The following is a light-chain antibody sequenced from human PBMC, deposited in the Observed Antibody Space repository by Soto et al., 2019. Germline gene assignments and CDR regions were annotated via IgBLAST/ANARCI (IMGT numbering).Light chain of an antibody. CDR3: QQYYTTPWT. V-gene: IGKV4-1*01. J-gene: IGKJ1*01. CDR2: WAF. Sequence: DLVMTQSPDSLAVSLGERATINCKSSQSVLYSSNNKNYLAWYQQKPGQPPKLLIYWAFTRDSGVPDRFSGGGSGTDFTLTISSLQAEDVAVYYCQQYYTTPWTFGQGTKVEIK. CDR1: QSVLYSSNNKNY.